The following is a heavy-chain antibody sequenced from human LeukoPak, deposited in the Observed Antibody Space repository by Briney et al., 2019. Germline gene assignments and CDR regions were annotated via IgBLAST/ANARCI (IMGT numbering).Heavy chain of an antibody. CDR1: GGSISSYY. J-gene: IGHJ5*01. V-gene: IGHV4-59*08. CDR2: IYYSGST. CDR3: ARVPGGGGFDP. D-gene: IGHD4-23*01. Sequence: SETLSLTCTVSGGSISSYYWSWIRQPPGKGLEWIGYIYYSGSTNYNPSLKSRVTISVDTSKNQFSLKLSSVTAADTAVYYCARVPGGGGFDPWGQGTLVTVSS.